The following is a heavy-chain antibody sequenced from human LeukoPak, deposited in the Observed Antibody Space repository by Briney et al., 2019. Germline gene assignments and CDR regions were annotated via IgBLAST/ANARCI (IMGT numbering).Heavy chain of an antibody. Sequence: ASVKVSCKASGYTFTDYYMHWVRQAPGQGFEWMGWINPNDGDTNYAQKFQGRVTMTRDTSISTAHMEVSRLRSDDTAVYYCARANFLYCSSTTCLFDYWGRGTLVTVSS. D-gene: IGHD2-2*01. CDR1: GYTFTDYY. J-gene: IGHJ4*02. CDR2: INPNDGDT. V-gene: IGHV1-2*02. CDR3: ARANFLYCSSTTCLFDY.